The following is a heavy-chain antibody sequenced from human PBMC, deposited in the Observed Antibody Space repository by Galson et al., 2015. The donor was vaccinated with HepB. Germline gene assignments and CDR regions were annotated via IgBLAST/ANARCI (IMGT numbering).Heavy chain of an antibody. Sequence: SETLSLTCTVSGGSISRSSFYWGWIRQPPGKGLEWIGSIYYSGSTYYNPSLESRVTISVDTSKNHFSLRLSSVTAADTAVYYCSHCSGGSCYSGTIFDYWGQGTLVTVSS. D-gene: IGHD2-15*01. CDR3: SHCSGGSCYSGTIFDY. CDR1: GGSISRSSFY. V-gene: IGHV4-39*02. CDR2: IYYSGST. J-gene: IGHJ4*02.